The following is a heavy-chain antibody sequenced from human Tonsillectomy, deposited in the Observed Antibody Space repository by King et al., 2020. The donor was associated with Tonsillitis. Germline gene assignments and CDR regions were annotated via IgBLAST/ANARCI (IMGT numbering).Heavy chain of an antibody. D-gene: IGHD6-13*01. CDR1: GFTFSSYE. J-gene: IGHJ4*02. CDR2: ISGRSDTI. CDR3: ARMGYSSSWYGGYFDY. V-gene: IGHV3-48*03. Sequence: VQLVESGGGLVQPGGSLRLSCAASGFTFSSYELNWVRQAPGKGLEGLSYISGRSDTIYYADPVKGRFTISRDNAKNSLYLQMNSLRAEDTAVYYCARMGYSSSWYGGYFDYWGQGILVTVSS.